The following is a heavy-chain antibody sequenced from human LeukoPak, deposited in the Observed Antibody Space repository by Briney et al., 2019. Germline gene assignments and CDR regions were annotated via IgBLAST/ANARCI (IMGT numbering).Heavy chain of an antibody. CDR1: GFTYTTYP. CDR2: FSGSGGRT. Sequence: GGSLRLSCEASGFTYTTYPMSWVRQAPGKGVEWVSTFSGSGGRTYYADSVKGQFTISRDNSKNTLSLQMNSLRAEDTAVYYCAKITSSYNYFDYWGQGSLVTVSS. D-gene: IGHD2-2*01. V-gene: IGHV3-23*01. J-gene: IGHJ4*02. CDR3: AKITSSYNYFDY.